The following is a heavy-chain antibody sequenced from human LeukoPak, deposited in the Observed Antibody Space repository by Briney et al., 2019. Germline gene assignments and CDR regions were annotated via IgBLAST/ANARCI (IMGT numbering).Heavy chain of an antibody. CDR3: ARAPRRIAVAERPLSDAFDI. CDR2: INPSGGST. J-gene: IGHJ3*02. Sequence: GASVKVSCKASGYTFTSYYMHWVRQAPGQGLEWMGIINPSGGSTSYAQKFQGRVTMTRDMSTSTVCMELSSLRSEDTAVYYCARAPRRIAVAERPLSDAFDIWGQGTMVTVSS. D-gene: IGHD6-19*01. CDR1: GYTFTSYY. V-gene: IGHV1-46*01.